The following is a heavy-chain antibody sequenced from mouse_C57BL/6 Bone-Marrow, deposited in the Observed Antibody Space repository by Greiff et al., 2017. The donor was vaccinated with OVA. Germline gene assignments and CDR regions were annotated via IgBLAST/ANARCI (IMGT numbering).Heavy chain of an antibody. J-gene: IGHJ2*01. CDR3: ARERVTTDY. Sequence: VQLQQSGPELVKPGASVKISCKASGYAFSSSWMNWVKQRPGKGLEWIGRIYPGDGDTNYNGKFKGKATLTADKSSSTAYKQLSSLTSEDSAVYFCARERVTTDYWGQGTTLTVSS. CDR2: IYPGDGDT. V-gene: IGHV1-82*01. CDR1: GYAFSSSW. D-gene: IGHD2-2*01.